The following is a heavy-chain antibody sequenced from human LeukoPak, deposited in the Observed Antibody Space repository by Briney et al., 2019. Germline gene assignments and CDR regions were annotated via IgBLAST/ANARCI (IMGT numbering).Heavy chain of an antibody. J-gene: IGHJ1*01. D-gene: IGHD3-22*01. Sequence: GGSLRLSCAASGFTFSSYAMSWVRQAPGKGLEWVSAISGSGGSTYYADSVKGRFTISRDNSKNTLYLQMNSLRAEDTAMFYCAKGLYYYDGSGYPNWGQGTLVTVSS. CDR2: ISGSGGST. CDR1: GFTFSSYA. CDR3: AKGLYYYDGSGYPN. V-gene: IGHV3-23*01.